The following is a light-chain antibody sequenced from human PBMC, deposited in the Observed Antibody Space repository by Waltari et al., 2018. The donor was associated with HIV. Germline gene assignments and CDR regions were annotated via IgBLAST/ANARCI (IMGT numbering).Light chain of an antibody. CDR3: CSHAGSSIYFV. V-gene: IGLV2-23*02. Sequence: QSALTQPASVSRSPGQSITISCTGTSSDVGSYNLVSWYQQHPGKAPKVMIYEVNKRPSGVSKRFSGSKSGNTASLTISGLQAEDEAEYYCCSHAGSSIYFVFGTGTKVTVL. CDR2: EVN. CDR1: SSDVGSYNL. J-gene: IGLJ1*01.